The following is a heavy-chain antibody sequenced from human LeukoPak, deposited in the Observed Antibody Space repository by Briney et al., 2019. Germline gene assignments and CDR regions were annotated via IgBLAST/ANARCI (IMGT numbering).Heavy chain of an antibody. V-gene: IGHV3-66*01. CDR3: ARADITGPSPFDY. J-gene: IGHJ4*02. Sequence: GGSLRLSCAVSGFTVSNNYMSWVRQAPGKGLEWVSITYSDGTTYYADSVKGRFTISRDSSKNTLYLQMNSLRAEDTAVYYCARADITGPSPFDYWGQGTLVTVSS. CDR2: TYSDGTT. D-gene: IGHD1-20*01. CDR1: GFTVSNNY.